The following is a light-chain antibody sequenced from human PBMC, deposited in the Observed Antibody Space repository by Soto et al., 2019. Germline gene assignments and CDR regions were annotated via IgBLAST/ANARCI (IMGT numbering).Light chain of an antibody. Sequence: QSVLTQPASVSGSPGQSITISCTGSSSDVGSSYHVSWYQQYPGKAPKLMIYEGSKRPSGVSDRFSGSKSGNAASLTISGLQAEDEADYYCCSYRGGSPYYVFGSGTKVTVL. CDR3: CSYRGGSPYYV. CDR2: EGS. J-gene: IGLJ1*01. CDR1: SSDVGSSYH. V-gene: IGLV2-23*01.